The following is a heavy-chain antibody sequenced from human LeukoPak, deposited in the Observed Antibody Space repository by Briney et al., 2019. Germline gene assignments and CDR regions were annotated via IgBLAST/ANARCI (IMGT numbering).Heavy chain of an antibody. Sequence: ASVKVSCKASGYTFNTYGLSWVRQAPRQGLERLGWISTYDDNIKYAQSLQGRLTLTIDTSTSTAYMELSSLTSDDTAVYYCARETYSNILTGTDYWGPGTLVTVSS. CDR2: ISTYDDNI. CDR1: GYTFNTYG. V-gene: IGHV1-18*01. J-gene: IGHJ4*02. CDR3: ARETYSNILTGTDY. D-gene: IGHD3-9*01.